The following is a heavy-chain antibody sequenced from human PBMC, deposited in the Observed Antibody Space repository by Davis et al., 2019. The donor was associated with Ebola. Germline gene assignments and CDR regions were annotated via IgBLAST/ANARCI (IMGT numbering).Heavy chain of an antibody. V-gene: IGHV1-18*01. CDR3: ARDRYCSGGSCYSSYYYGMDV. J-gene: IGHJ6*02. CDR1: GYTFTTYG. Sequence: AASVKVSCKASGYTFTTYGISWVRQAPGQGLEWMGWISTHNDNTNYAQKLQGRVTMTTDTSTSTAYMELRSLRSDDTAVYYCARDRYCSGGSCYSSYYYGMDVWGQGTTVTVSS. CDR2: ISTHNDNT. D-gene: IGHD2-15*01.